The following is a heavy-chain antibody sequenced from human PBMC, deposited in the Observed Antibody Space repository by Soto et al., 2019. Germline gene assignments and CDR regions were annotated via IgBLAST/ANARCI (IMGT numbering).Heavy chain of an antibody. CDR2: ISFYNGNT. CDR3: ASATSIAVAGKES. V-gene: IGHV1-18*01. J-gene: IGHJ4*02. CDR1: GDTVTNYG. D-gene: IGHD6-19*01. Sequence: QVQLVQSGGEVKKPGASVKVSCKASGDTVTNYGISWVRQAPGQGLEWMGWISFYNGNTNYAQKLXXRXXLTTDTSTSTAYMEWRSLRSDDTAVYYCASATSIAVAGKESWGQGTLVTVSS.